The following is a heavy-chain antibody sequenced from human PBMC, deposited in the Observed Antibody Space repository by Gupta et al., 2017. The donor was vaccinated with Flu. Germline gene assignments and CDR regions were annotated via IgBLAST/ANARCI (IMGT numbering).Heavy chain of an antibody. CDR2: LYTTGTT. D-gene: IGHD3-10*01. Sequence: QVQLQESGPRLVKPSETLSLTCTVSGASISGNYWSWIRQPAGKRLEWIGRLYTTGTTIYNPSLKSRVSISLDTSKNRLSLNLTSVTAADTAIYYCTRDFGAYYSDYWGQGTLGAVSS. CDR3: TRDFGAYYSDY. CDR1: GASISGNY. J-gene: IGHJ4*02. V-gene: IGHV4-4*07.